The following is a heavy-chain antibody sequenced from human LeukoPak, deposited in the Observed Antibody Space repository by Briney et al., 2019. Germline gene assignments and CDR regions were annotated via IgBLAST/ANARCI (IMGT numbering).Heavy chain of an antibody. CDR1: GYTFTIYG. CDR2: ISAYNGNT. J-gene: IGHJ4*02. V-gene: IGHV1-18*01. D-gene: IGHD6-19*01. Sequence: GASVTVSCTSSGYTFTIYGISWVRQAPGQGLEWMGWISAYNGNTNYAQKLQGRVTMTTDTSTSTAYMELRSLRSDDTAVYYCAPIGSGWDGDLGYWGQGTLVTVSS. CDR3: APIGSGWDGDLGY.